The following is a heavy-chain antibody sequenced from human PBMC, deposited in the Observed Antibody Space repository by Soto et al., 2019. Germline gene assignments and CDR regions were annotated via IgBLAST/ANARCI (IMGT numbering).Heavy chain of an antibody. Sequence: GGSLRLSCAASGFTFDDYAMHWVRQAPGKGLEWVSGISWNSGSIGYADSVKGRFSISRDVSGNMIYLQLNRLTAGDTATYYCAKTQTFNGYYGGFDAWGQGTRVTVSS. D-gene: IGHD3-3*01. V-gene: IGHV3-9*01. J-gene: IGHJ4*02. CDR2: ISWNSGSI. CDR1: GFTFDDYA. CDR3: AKTQTFNGYYGGFDA.